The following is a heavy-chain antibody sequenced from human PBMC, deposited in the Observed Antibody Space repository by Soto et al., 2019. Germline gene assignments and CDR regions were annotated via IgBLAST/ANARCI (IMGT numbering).Heavy chain of an antibody. Sequence: QVQLVQSGAEVKKPGSSVKVSCKASGGTFSSYTISWVRQAPGQGLEWMGRIIPILGIANYAQKFQGRVTITVDTSTSTAYMELSSLRSEYSLSYYSALNSDRSGYYYSWGQGTLVTVSS. CDR1: GGTFSSYT. CDR3: ALNSDRSGYYYS. D-gene: IGHD3-22*01. V-gene: IGHV1-69*02. J-gene: IGHJ4*02. CDR2: IIPILGIA.